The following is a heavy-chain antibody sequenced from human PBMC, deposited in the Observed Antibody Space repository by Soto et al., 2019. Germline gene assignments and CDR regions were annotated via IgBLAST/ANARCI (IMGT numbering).Heavy chain of an antibody. D-gene: IGHD1-1*01. J-gene: IGHJ3*02. V-gene: IGHV1-18*01. Sequence: ASVKVSCKASGYTFTSYDINWVRQATGQGLEWMGWMNANNGNTNYAQKLQGRVTMTTDTSTSTAYMELRSLRSDDTAVYYCARRADWTNDAFDIWGQGTMVTVSS. CDR2: MNANNGNT. CDR1: GYTFTSYD. CDR3: ARRADWTNDAFDI.